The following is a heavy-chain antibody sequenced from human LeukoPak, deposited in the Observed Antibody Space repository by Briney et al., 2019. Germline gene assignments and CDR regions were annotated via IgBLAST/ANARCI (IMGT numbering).Heavy chain of an antibody. V-gene: IGHV1-69*04. CDR3: ARGTSIAAPRHFDY. Sequence: GASVKVSCKASGGTFSSYAISWVRQAPGQGLEWMGRIIPILGIANYAQKFQGRVTITADKSTSTAYMELRSLRSDDTAVYYCARGTSIAAPRHFDYWGQGTLVTVSS. CDR1: GGTFSSYA. CDR2: IIPILGIA. D-gene: IGHD6-6*01. J-gene: IGHJ4*02.